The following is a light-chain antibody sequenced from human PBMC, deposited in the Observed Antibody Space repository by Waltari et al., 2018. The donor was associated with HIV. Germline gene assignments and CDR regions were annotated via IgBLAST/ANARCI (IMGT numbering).Light chain of an antibody. CDR2: EVS. V-gene: IGLV2-14*01. CDR3: SSYTTSSTLNYV. Sequence: QSALTHPASGSGSPWQSIYVSCNGTSPDVARVVYVSRYHQHPGKAAELIIFEVSKRPSGVSNRFSGFKSGNTASLTISGLQTEDEADYYCSSYTTSSTLNYVFGSGTMVTVL. CDR1: SPDVARVVY. J-gene: IGLJ1*01.